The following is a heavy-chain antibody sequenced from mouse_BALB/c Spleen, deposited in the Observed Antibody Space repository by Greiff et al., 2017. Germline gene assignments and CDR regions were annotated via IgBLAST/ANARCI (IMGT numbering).Heavy chain of an antibody. J-gene: IGHJ4*01. CDR3: ARDGYYDAMDY. CDR1: GYTFTDYN. D-gene: IGHD2-3*01. CDR2: INPNNGGT. Sequence: VHVKQSGPELEKPGASVKIPCKASGYTFTDYNMDWVKQSHGKSLEWIGDINPNNGGTIYNQKFKGKATLTVDKSSSTAYMELRSLTSEDTAVYYCARDGYYDAMDYWGQGTSVTVSS. V-gene: IGHV1-18*01.